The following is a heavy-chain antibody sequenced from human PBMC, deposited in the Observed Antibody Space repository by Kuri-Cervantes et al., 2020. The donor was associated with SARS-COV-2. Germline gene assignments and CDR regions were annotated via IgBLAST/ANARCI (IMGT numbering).Heavy chain of an antibody. Sequence: LRLSCTVSGGSISGYYWSWIRQPAGKGLEWIGRIYTSGSTNYNPSLKSRVTMSVDTSKNQFSLKLSSVTAADTAVYYCARDTYYDILTGYSPLGFDPWGQGTLVTVSS. CDR2: IYTSGST. J-gene: IGHJ5*02. V-gene: IGHV4-4*07. CDR3: ARDTYYDILTGYSPLGFDP. D-gene: IGHD3-9*01. CDR1: GGSISGYY.